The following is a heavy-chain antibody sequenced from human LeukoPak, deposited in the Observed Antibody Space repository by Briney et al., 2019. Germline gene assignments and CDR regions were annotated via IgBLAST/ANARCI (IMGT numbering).Heavy chain of an antibody. D-gene: IGHD3-10*01. V-gene: IGHV1-2*02. CDR1: GYTFTGYY. J-gene: IGHJ4*02. CDR2: INPNSGGT. CDR3: ARLYGSGSYYPL. Sequence: ASVKVSRKASGYTFTGYYMHWVRQAPGQGLEWMGWINPNSGGTNYAQKFQGRVTMTRDTSISTAYMELSRLRSDDTAVYYCARLYGSGSYYPLWGQGTLVTVSS.